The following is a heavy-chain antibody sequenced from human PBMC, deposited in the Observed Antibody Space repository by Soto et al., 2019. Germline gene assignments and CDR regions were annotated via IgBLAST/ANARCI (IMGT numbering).Heavy chain of an antibody. Sequence: SETLSLTSTVSGGSTSSSSYYWGWIRQPPGKGLEWIGSIYYSGSTYYNPSLKSRVTISVDTSKNQFSLKLSSVTAADTAVYYCASLKLGYSTFDPWGQGTLVTVS. J-gene: IGHJ5*02. V-gene: IGHV4-39*07. CDR1: GGSTSSSSYY. CDR3: ASLKLGYSTFDP. D-gene: IGHD5-18*01. CDR2: IYYSGST.